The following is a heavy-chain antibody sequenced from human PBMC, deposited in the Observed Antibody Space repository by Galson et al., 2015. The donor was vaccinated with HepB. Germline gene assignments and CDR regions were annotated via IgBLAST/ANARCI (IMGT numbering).Heavy chain of an antibody. J-gene: IGHJ5*02. V-gene: IGHV3-21*01. CDR1: GFTFSSYT. CDR2: ISSSNTYI. D-gene: IGHD6-13*01. Sequence: SLRLSCAASGFTFSSYTMNWVRQAPGKGLEWVSCISSSNTYIYYAGSVKGRFTISRDNAKNSLYLQMNSLRAEDTAVYYCVRAAYFSTARGMRLDPWGQGTLVTVSS. CDR3: VRAAYFSTARGMRLDP.